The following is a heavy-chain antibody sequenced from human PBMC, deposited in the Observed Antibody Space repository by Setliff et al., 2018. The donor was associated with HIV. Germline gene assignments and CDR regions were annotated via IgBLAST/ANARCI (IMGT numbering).Heavy chain of an antibody. CDR3: AREDVTTSGLDI. Sequence: GGSLRLSCAASGFNFSTHTMNWIRQAPGKGLEWVASISSTGTYIYYADSMKGRFTISRDNAKSTVYLQMNSLRVEDTAVYYCAREDVTTSGLDIWGQGTMVTVSS. CDR1: GFNFSTHT. J-gene: IGHJ3*02. CDR2: ISSTGTYI. D-gene: IGHD4-17*01. V-gene: IGHV3-21*01.